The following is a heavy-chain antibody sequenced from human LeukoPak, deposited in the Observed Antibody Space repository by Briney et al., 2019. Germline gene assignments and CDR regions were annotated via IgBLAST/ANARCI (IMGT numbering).Heavy chain of an antibody. Sequence: GGSLRLSCAASGFTVSSNYMSWVRQAPGKGLEWVSVIYSGGSTYYADSVKGRFTISRGNSKNTLYLQMSSLRAEDTAVYFCVRGYSFGPYGMDVWGQGTTVTVSS. CDR2: IYSGGST. CDR1: GFTVSSNY. D-gene: IGHD2-15*01. J-gene: IGHJ6*02. V-gene: IGHV3-53*05. CDR3: VRGYSFGPYGMDV.